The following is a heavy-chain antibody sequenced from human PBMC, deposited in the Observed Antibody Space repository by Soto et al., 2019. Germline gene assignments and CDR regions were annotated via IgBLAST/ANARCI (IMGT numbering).Heavy chain of an antibody. V-gene: IGHV4-39*01. Sequence: QLQLQESGPGLVKPSETLSLTCTVSGGSISSSSYYWGWIRQPPGKGLEWIGSIYYSGSTYYNPSLKSRVTISVDTSKNQFSLKLSSVTAADTAVYYCARHLRPYSSSDEFDYWGQGTLVTVSS. D-gene: IGHD6-13*01. CDR2: IYYSGST. CDR3: ARHLRPYSSSDEFDY. J-gene: IGHJ4*02. CDR1: GGSISSSSYY.